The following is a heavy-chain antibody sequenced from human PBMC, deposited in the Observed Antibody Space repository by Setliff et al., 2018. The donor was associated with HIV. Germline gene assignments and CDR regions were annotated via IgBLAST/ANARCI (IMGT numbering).Heavy chain of an antibody. J-gene: IGHJ6*03. D-gene: IGHD6-13*01. CDR3: VRVSCSSWYSIPRNYYYSIDV. CDR1: SGSISGFY. Sequence: SETLSLTCTVSSGSISGFYWTWIRQPAGKGLEWIGRIYTSGSTNYNPSLKSRVTISVDTSKNQFSLRLSSVTAADTAVYYCVRVSCSSWYSIPRNYYYSIDVWGEGTTVTVSS. V-gene: IGHV4-4*07. CDR2: IYTSGST.